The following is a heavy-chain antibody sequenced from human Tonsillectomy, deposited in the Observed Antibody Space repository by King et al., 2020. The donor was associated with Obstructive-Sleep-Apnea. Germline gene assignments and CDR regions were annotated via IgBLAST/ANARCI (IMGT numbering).Heavy chain of an antibody. CDR3: ARGLRGAAKTVTTLIDR. J-gene: IGHJ5*02. CDR2: IYYNGTT. V-gene: IGHV4-59*01. Sequence: VQLQESGPGLVTPSETLSLTCTVSGGSISTYYWSWIRQPPGKRLEWIGFIYYNGTTNYNPSLKSRLVMSVDTSKNEFSLRLGSVTAADTAVYYCARGLRGAAKTVTTLIDRWGQGTLVTVSS. D-gene: IGHD4-17*01. CDR1: GGSISTYY.